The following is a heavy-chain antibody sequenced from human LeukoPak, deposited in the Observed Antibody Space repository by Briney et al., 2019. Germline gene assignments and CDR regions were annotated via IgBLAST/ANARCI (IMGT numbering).Heavy chain of an antibody. V-gene: IGHV4-59*01. CDR3: ARDLVGYCSGGSCYSLDYYYYSRDV. CDR1: GGSISSYY. D-gene: IGHD2-15*01. Sequence: SETLSLTCTVSGGSISSYYWSWIRQPPGKGLEWIGYIYYSGSTNYNPSLKSRVTISVDTSKNQFSLKLSSVTAADTAVYYCARDLVGYCSGGSCYSLDYYYYSRDVWGEGTTVTVSS. CDR2: IYYSGST. J-gene: IGHJ6*03.